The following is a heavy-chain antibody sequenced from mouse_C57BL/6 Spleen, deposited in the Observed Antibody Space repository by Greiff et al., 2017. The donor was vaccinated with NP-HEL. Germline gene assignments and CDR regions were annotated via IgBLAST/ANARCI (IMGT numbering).Heavy chain of an antibody. V-gene: IGHV5-6*01. CDR3: ARHRYYYGSSPYYFDY. J-gene: IGHJ2*01. CDR2: ISSGGSYT. CDR1: GFTFSSYG. Sequence: EVHLVESGGDLVKPGGSLKLSCAASGFTFSSYGMSWVRQTPDKRLEWVATISSGGSYTYYPDSVKGRFTISRDNAKNTLYLQMSSLKSEDTAMYYCARHRYYYGSSPYYFDYWGQGTTLTVSS. D-gene: IGHD1-1*01.